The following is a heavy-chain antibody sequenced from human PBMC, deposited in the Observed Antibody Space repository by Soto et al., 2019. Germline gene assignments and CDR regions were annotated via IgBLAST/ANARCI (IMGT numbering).Heavy chain of an antibody. Sequence: GGSLRLSCAASGSTFSSYTMSWVRQAPGKGLEWVSAISGSGGSTYYADSVKGRFTISRDNSKNTLYLQMNSLRAEDTAVYYCAKARDFWSGLHYYYMDVWGKGTTVTVSS. CDR2: ISGSGGST. J-gene: IGHJ6*03. CDR1: GSTFSSYT. V-gene: IGHV3-23*01. D-gene: IGHD3-3*01. CDR3: AKARDFWSGLHYYYMDV.